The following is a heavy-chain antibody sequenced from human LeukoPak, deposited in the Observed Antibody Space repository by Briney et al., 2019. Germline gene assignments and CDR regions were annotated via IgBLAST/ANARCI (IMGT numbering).Heavy chain of an antibody. V-gene: IGHV5-51*01. D-gene: IGHD6-19*01. Sequence: GESLKISCKGSGYSFTSYWIGWVRQMPEEGLEWMGIIYPGDSDTRYSPSFQGQVTISADNSITTAYLQWSSLKASDTAMYYCARQGYSSGLDAFDIWGQGTMVTVSS. CDR2: IYPGDSDT. CDR3: ARQGYSSGLDAFDI. CDR1: GYSFTSYW. J-gene: IGHJ3*02.